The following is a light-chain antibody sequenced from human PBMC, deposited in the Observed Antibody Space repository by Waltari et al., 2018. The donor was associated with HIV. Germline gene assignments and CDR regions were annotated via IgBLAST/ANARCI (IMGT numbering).Light chain of an antibody. CDR3: SSYAGNSVL. J-gene: IGLJ3*02. CDR2: EVT. CDR1: RSDVGGYPY. V-gene: IGLV2-11*01. Sequence: QSVLTQPRSVSGSPGQSVTISCSGTRSDVGGYPYVSWYQQFPGKAPTLIIYEVTKRPSGVPSRFSGSSSVNTASLTISGLQTEDEADYYCSSYAGNSVLFGGGTKLTVL.